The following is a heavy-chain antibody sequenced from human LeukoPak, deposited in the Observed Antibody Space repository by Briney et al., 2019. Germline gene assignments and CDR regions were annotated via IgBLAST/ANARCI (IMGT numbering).Heavy chain of an antibody. D-gene: IGHD3-22*01. V-gene: IGHV3-21*01. CDR3: ARPDSSVLLGYYFDY. CDR1: GFTFSSYS. CDR2: ISSSSSYI. Sequence: GGSLRLSCAASGFTFSSYSMNWVRQAPGKGLEWVSSISSSSSYIHYADSVKGRFTISRDNAKNSLYLQMNSLRAEDTAVYYCARPDSSVLLGYYFDYWGQGTLVTVSS. J-gene: IGHJ4*02.